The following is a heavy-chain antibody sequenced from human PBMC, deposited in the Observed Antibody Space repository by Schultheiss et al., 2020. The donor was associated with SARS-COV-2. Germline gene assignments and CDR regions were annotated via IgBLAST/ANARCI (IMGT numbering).Heavy chain of an antibody. CDR1: GFTFSNAW. J-gene: IGHJ6*02. Sequence: GGSLRLSCAASGFTFSNAWMSWVRQAPGKGLEWVSAISGSGGSTYYADSVKGRFTISRDNAKNSLYLQMNSLRAEDTAVYYCARGGYSGYPRIYYYYYYGMDVWGQGTTVTVSS. CDR3: ARGGYSGYPRIYYYYYYGMDV. V-gene: IGHV3-23*01. D-gene: IGHD5-12*01. CDR2: ISGSGGST.